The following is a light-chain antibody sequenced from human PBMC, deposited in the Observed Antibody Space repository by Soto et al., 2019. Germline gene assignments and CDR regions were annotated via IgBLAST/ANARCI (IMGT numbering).Light chain of an antibody. V-gene: IGLV1-47*01. CDR3: AAWDDSLSGDV. CDR2: RNN. Sequence: QSVLTQPPSASGTPGQRVTISCSGSSSNIGSNYVYWYQQLPGTAPKLLIYRNNQRPSGVPDRFSGSKSGTSASLAISGLRSGDEAGYYCAAWDDSLSGDVFGAGTKLTVL. CDR1: SSNIGSNY. J-gene: IGLJ2*01.